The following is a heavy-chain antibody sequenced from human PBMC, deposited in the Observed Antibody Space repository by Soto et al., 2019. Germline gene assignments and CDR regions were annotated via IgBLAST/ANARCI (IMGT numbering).Heavy chain of an antibody. Sequence: QVQLVQSAAEVKKPGASVKVSCKASGYTFITYGIAWVRQAPGQGLEWLGWISADNDYTIYTQKLQGRVTMTTDTSSNTGYMALRSLGSDDTAVYYCARGGYYDTVWGKLSDYGLDVWGQWTTVSVSS. CDR2: ISADNDYT. CDR3: ARGGYYDTVWGKLSDYGLDV. J-gene: IGHJ6*02. D-gene: IGHD3-16*01. V-gene: IGHV1-18*01. CDR1: GYTFITYG.